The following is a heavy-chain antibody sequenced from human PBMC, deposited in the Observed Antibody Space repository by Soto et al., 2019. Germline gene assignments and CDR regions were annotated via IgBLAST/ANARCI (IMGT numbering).Heavy chain of an antibody. CDR1: GGSFTSNNW. CDR3: ARVGPWVPYYYDSSPYTFENWFDP. Sequence: TSETLSLTCAVSGGSFTSNNWWTWLRQPPGKGLEWIGSIYHGGSTYYNPSLNSRVTLSIDMTNNHVSLILNSVTAADTAVYYCARVGPWVPYYYDSSPYTFENWFDPWGQGTLVTVSS. D-gene: IGHD3-22*01. J-gene: IGHJ5*02. V-gene: IGHV4-4*02. CDR2: IYHGGST.